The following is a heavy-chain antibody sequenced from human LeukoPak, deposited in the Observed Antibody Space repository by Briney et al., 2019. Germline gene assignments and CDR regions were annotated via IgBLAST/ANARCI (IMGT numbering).Heavy chain of an antibody. CDR2: INHSGST. Sequence: PSETLSLTCAVYGGSFSGYYWSWIRQPPGKGLEWIGEINHSGSTNYNPSLKSRVTISVDTSKNQFSLKLSSVTAADTAVYYCARHKRMVRGVIEYWGQGTLVTVSS. CDR1: GGSFSGYY. J-gene: IGHJ4*02. D-gene: IGHD3-10*01. CDR3: ARHKRMVRGVIEY. V-gene: IGHV4-34*01.